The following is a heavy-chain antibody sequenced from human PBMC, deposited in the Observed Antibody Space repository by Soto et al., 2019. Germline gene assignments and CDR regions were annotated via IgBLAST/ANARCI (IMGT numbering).Heavy chain of an antibody. Sequence: QVQLVQSGAEVKKPGSSVKVSCKASGGTCSSYAISWVRQAPGQGLEWMGGVIPIFGTANYAPQFQGRVTITADESTITAYMEVSSLRSDYTAVYYCARVTDYYDSSGPLWDWFAPWGQGTMVTVSS. D-gene: IGHD3-22*01. V-gene: IGHV1-69*12. J-gene: IGHJ5*02. CDR3: ARVTDYYDSSGPLWDWFAP. CDR1: GGTCSSYA. CDR2: VIPIFGTA.